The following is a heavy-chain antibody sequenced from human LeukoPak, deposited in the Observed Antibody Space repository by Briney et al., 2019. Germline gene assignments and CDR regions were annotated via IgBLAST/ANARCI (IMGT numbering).Heavy chain of an antibody. J-gene: IGHJ1*01. CDR3: ARGGAARLHLQN. Sequence: SETLSLTCTVSGGSLSTYYWNWIRQPPGKGLEWIGYIYHSGSTNYNPSLQSRVTISVDTSKNQFSLNLNSVTAADTAVYYCARGGAARLHLQNWGQGTLVTVSS. D-gene: IGHD6-6*01. CDR1: GGSLSTYY. CDR2: IYHSGST. V-gene: IGHV4-59*01.